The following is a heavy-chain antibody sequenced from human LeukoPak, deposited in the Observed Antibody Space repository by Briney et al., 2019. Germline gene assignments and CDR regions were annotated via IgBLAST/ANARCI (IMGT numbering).Heavy chain of an antibody. CDR1: GGSISSYY. J-gene: IGHJ5*01. CDR3: ARSGSSYGFNWFDS. V-gene: IGHV4-59*01. CDR2: IYYSGST. Sequence: SETLSLTCTVSGGSISSYYWSWIRHPPGKGLEWVGYIYYSGSTNYNPSLKSRVTISVDTSKNQFSLKLSSVTAADTAVHYCARSGSSYGFNWFDSWGQGTLVTVSS. D-gene: IGHD5-18*01.